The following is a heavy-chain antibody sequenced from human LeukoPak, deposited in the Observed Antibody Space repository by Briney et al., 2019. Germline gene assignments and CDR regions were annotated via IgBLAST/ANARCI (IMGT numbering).Heavy chain of an antibody. J-gene: IGHJ4*02. CDR1: GFTFRSYW. V-gene: IGHV3-7*01. CDR2: IKQDGSET. Sequence: GGSLRLSCVASGFTFRSYWMSWVRQAPGKGLEWVAIIKQDGSETSYVDSVKGRFTISRDNTKDSLYLHVNILRAEDTAVYYCARADWGSIDYWGQGTLVTVSS. CDR3: ARADWGSIDY. D-gene: IGHD7-27*01.